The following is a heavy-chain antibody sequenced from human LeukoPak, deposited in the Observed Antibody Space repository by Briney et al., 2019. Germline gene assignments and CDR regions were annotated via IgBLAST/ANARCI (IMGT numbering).Heavy chain of an antibody. V-gene: IGHV4-31*03. J-gene: IGHJ4*02. CDR1: GGSISSGGYY. D-gene: IGHD6-13*01. Sequence: PSETLSLTCTVSGGSISSGGYYWSWIRQHPGKGLEWIGYIYYSGSTYYNPSLKSRVTISVDTSKNQFSLKRSSVTAADTAVYYCARAYNVAAAGRIDYWGQGTLVTVSS. CDR3: ARAYNVAAAGRIDY. CDR2: IYYSGST.